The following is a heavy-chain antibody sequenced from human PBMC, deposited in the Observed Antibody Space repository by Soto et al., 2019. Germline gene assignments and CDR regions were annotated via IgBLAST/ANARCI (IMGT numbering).Heavy chain of an antibody. V-gene: IGHV6-1*01. J-gene: IGHJ4*01. CDR1: GDSVSSNSAG. D-gene: IGHD6-19*01. CDR3: ARDVYTSGWYSY. Sequence: SQTLSLTCAITGDSVSSNSAGWSWVRQSPSRGLEWLGRTYYRSKWYYEYAVSVRGRITINPDTSKNQYSLQLNSVTPEDTAVYFCARDVYTSGWYSYLGHATLV. CDR2: TYYRSKWYY.